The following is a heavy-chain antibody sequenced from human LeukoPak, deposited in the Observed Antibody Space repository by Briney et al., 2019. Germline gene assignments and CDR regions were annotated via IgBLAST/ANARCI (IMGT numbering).Heavy chain of an antibody. J-gene: IGHJ4*02. CDR2: IYYSGST. CDR3: ASYCSGGSCRIDY. D-gene: IGHD2-15*01. V-gene: IGHV4-31*03. CDR1: GGSISSGGYY. Sequence: SQTLSLTCTVSGGSISSGGYYWRWIRQHPGKGLEWIGYIYYSGSTYYNPSLKSRVTISVDTSKNQFSLKLSSVTAADTAVYYCASYCSGGSCRIDYWGQGTLVTVSS.